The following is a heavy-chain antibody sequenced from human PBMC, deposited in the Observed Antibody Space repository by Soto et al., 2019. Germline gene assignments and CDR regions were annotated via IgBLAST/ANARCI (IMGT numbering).Heavy chain of an antibody. CDR2: ISGYNGNT. V-gene: IGHV1-18*01. Sequence: QVQLVQSGAEVKKPGASVKVSCKASGYTFSNYGFIWVRQAPGQGLEWMGWISGYNGNTNYAERLQGRVTMTTDTSTSTAYRELKGLRYDDRAVYYCAREGQLGYWGQGTPVTVSS. CDR3: AREGQLGY. CDR1: GYTFSNYG. J-gene: IGHJ4*02. D-gene: IGHD6-6*01.